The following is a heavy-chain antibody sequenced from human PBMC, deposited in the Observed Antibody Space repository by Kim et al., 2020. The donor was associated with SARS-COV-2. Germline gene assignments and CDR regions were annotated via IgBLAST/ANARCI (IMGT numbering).Heavy chain of an antibody. J-gene: IGHJ1*01. CDR3: ARHRSGGDFRAFDL. V-gene: IGHV4-59*08. D-gene: IGHD3-9*01. Sequence: SETLSLTCAVSGGSMSGSFWSWIRQPPGGRLEWIGYMFHSENSSYNPSLKSRVTMSVETSKNQFSMRLTSVTAADTAVYYCARHRSGGDFRAFDLWGQGT. CDR1: GGSMSGSF. CDR2: MFHSENS.